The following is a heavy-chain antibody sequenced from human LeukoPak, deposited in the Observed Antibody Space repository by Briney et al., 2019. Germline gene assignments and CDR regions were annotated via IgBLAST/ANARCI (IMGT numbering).Heavy chain of an antibody. CDR1: GFTFSSYS. V-gene: IGHV3-21*01. J-gene: IGHJ4*02. D-gene: IGHD6-19*01. CDR3: ASYSSGWPDY. CDR2: ISSSSSYI. Sequence: GGSLRLSCAASGFTFSSYSMNWVRQAPGKGLEWVSSISSSSSYISYADSEKGRCTISRDNAKNSLYLQMNSLRAEDTAVYYCASYSSGWPDYWGQGTLVTVSS.